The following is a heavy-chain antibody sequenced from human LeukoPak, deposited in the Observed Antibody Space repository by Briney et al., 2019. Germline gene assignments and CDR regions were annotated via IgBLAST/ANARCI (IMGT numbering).Heavy chain of an antibody. CDR2: ISSSGSTI. V-gene: IGHV3-48*03. D-gene: IGHD5-12*01. Sequence: GGSLRLSCAASGFTFSSYEMNWVRQAPGKGLEWVTYISSSGSTIYYADSVKGRFTISRDSAKNSVYLQLNSLRVEDTAVYYCAVDKGYNRFDPWGQGTLVSVSS. CDR3: AVDKGYNRFDP. CDR1: GFTFSSYE. J-gene: IGHJ5*02.